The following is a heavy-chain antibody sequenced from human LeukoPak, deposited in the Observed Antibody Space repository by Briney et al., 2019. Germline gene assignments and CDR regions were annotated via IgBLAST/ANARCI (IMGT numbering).Heavy chain of an antibody. D-gene: IGHD5-24*01. J-gene: IGHJ4*02. CDR1: GFILSNYA. V-gene: IGHV3-13*01. Sequence: GGSLRLSCAASGFILSNYAMHWVRQPAGKGLEWVSALSTAGDTFYPGSVKGRFTISRDNAKTSLFLQMSSLRAEDTAIYYCARQSTPHGNFDYWGQGTLVPVSS. CDR2: LSTAGDT. CDR3: ARQSTPHGNFDY.